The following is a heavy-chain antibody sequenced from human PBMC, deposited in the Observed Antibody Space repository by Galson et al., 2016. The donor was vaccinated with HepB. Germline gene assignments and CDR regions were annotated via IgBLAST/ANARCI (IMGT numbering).Heavy chain of an antibody. D-gene: IGHD6-6*01. J-gene: IGHJ5*02. Sequence: SVKVSCKASGYTFTGYFIHWVRQAPGQGLEWLGWISPYNGNTNYAQKVQGRVTMTTDTSTSTAYMELRSLRSDDTAVYYCARARLRIAARRTIVNWFDPWGQGTLVTVSS. V-gene: IGHV1-18*04. CDR2: ISPYNGNT. CDR3: ARARLRIAARRTIVNWFDP. CDR1: GYTFTGYF.